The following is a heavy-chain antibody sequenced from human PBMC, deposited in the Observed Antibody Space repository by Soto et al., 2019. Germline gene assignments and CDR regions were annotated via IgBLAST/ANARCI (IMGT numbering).Heavy chain of an antibody. V-gene: IGHV4-38-2*02. CDR2: IYHSGST. Sequence: PSETLSLTCAVSGYSISSGYYWGWIRQPPGKGLEWIGSIYHSGSTYYNPSPKSRVTISVDTSKNQFSLKLSSVTAADTAVYYCARDRPLFGVVIIRVGWFDPWGQGTLVTVSS. J-gene: IGHJ5*02. CDR3: ARDRPLFGVVIIRVGWFDP. CDR1: GYSISSGYY. D-gene: IGHD3-3*01.